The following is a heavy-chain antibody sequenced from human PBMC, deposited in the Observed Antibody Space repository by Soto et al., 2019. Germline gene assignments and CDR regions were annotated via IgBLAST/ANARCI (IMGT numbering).Heavy chain of an antibody. Sequence: QVQLVQSGAEVKKPGSSVKVSGKASGGTFSSYAISWVRLAPGQGVEWMGGIIPIFGTANYAQQFKGRVTIPADEATSTAYMELSSLISEDTAVYYCARSDGDYSWFDPWGQGTLVTVSS. V-gene: IGHV1-69*01. CDR3: ARSDGDYSWFDP. CDR2: IIPIFGTA. D-gene: IGHD4-17*01. CDR1: GGTFSSYA. J-gene: IGHJ5*02.